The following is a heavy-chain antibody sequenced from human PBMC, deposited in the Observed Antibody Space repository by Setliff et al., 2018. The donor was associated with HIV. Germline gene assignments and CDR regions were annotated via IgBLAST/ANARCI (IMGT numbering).Heavy chain of an antibody. J-gene: IGHJ4*02. CDR3: ASGEDSGTYGEPYDY. V-gene: IGHV4-39*01. CDR2: IHSSWST. CDR1: GDSIISSRNF. Sequence: SETLSLTCTVSGDSIISSRNFWGWIRQPPGKGLEWIGNIHSSWSTYYNPSLKSRVFISVDLSINQFSLKLHSVTAADTAVYYCASGEDSGTYGEPYDYWGQGALVTVSS. D-gene: IGHD1-26*01.